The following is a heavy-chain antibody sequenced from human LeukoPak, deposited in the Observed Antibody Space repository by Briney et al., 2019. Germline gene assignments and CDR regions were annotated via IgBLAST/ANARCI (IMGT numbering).Heavy chain of an antibody. V-gene: IGHV3-23*01. D-gene: IGHD4-11*01. Sequence: PGGSLRLSCAVSGFTFSNYAMSWVRQAPGKGLEWVSAINDNGGKTYYTDSVKGRFTISRDNSMNTLYLQMNSLRPEDTAVHYCAKEAAYSNFRWFDPWGQGTLVTVSS. CDR1: GFTFSNYA. CDR2: INDNGGKT. CDR3: AKEAAYSNFRWFDP. J-gene: IGHJ5*02.